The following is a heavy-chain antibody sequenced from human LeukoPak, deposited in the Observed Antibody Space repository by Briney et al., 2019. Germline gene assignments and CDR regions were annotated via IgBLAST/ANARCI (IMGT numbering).Heavy chain of an antibody. J-gene: IGHJ5*02. CDR2: IYPGDSDT. Sequence: GESLKISCKGSGYSFTSYRIGWVRLMPGKGLEWMGIIYPGDSDTRYSPSFQGQVTISADKSISTAYLQWSSLKASDTAMYYCARHQIAAAGRANWFDPWGQGTLVTVSS. CDR3: ARHQIAAAGRANWFDP. CDR1: GYSFTSYR. V-gene: IGHV5-51*01. D-gene: IGHD6-13*01.